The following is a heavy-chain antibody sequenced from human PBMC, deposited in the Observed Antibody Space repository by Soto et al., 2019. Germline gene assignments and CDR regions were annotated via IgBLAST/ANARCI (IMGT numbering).Heavy chain of an antibody. CDR1: GFTFSSYA. V-gene: IGHV3-30-3*01. CDR3: ARELGRGYSYGYFDY. CDR2: ISYDGSNK. Sequence: QVQLVESGGGVVQPGRSLRLSCAASGFTFSSYAMHWVRQAPGKGLEWVAVISYDGSNKYYADSVKGRLTISRDNSKNKLYRQMNSLRAEDTAVYYCARELGRGYSYGYFDYWGQGTLVTVSS. J-gene: IGHJ4*02. D-gene: IGHD5-18*01.